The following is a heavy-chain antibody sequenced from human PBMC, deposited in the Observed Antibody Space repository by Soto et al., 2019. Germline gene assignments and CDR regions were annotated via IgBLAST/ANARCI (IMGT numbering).Heavy chain of an antibody. D-gene: IGHD5-18*01. CDR1: GYSFTSYG. CDR3: GRCRTDSYAMDV. CDR2: ISPYNGRT. Sequence: QVHLVQSGSDVEKPGASVKVSCKASGYSFTSYGIGWVRQVPGQGPEWMGWISPYNGRTNYAQSVKGRVVMTTDISTNAVYVELRSMRSDDSAIYYCGRCRTDSYAMDVWGQGTTVTVSS. J-gene: IGHJ6*02. V-gene: IGHV1-18*01.